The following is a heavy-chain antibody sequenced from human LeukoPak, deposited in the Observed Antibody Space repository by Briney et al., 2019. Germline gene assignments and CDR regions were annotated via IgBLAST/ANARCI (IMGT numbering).Heavy chain of an antibody. J-gene: IGHJ4*02. D-gene: IGHD3-10*01. CDR3: ATHQEGSYFES. CDR2: VSYFGNA. Sequence: SETLSLTCSVSGGSITTTRLYWGWIRQSPGKGLEWIGSVSYFGNAYYRQSLLSRATISIHKSKKRISLKRTSVTATDTSIYSCATHQEGSYFESWGQGTLVTVSS. CDR1: GGSITTTRLY. V-gene: IGHV4-39*01.